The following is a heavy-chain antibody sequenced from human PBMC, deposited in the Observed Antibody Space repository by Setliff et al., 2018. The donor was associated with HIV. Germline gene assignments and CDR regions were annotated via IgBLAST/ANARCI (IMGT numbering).Heavy chain of an antibody. CDR1: SGSIHSGSYY. Sequence: PSETLSLTCIVSSGSIHSGSYYWSWIRQPVGKGLEWIGRIYTRGSTDYNPSLKSRVAISVDTSKNNFSLNLTSVTAADTAIYFCARVGGKGYSNFLDSWGQGLLVTVSS. V-gene: IGHV4-61*02. J-gene: IGHJ4*02. D-gene: IGHD2-15*01. CDR3: ARVGGKGYSNFLDS. CDR2: IYTRGST.